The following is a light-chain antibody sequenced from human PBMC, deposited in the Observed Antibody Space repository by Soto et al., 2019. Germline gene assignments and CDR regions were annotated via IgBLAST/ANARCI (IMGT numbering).Light chain of an antibody. CDR2: AAS. Sequence: DIQMTQSPTSLSASVGDRVTITCRASQGIRNFVAWYQQKAGKATKLLINAASTLQSGVPSRFSGSGSGTDFTLTINSLQPEDVATYSCQKYSSVPVFGPGTKVEIK. CDR1: QGIRNF. CDR3: QKYSSVPV. J-gene: IGKJ3*01. V-gene: IGKV1-27*01.